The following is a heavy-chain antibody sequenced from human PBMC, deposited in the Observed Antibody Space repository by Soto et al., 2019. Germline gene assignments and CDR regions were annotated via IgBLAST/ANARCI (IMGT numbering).Heavy chain of an antibody. D-gene: IGHD2-8*01. CDR2: ISGYNGDT. V-gene: IGHV1-18*01. CDR1: GYTFTRYG. Sequence: QGHLVQSEAEVKKSGASVKVSCKASGYTFTRYGISWVRQAPGQGLEWMGWISGYNGDTNYAQKFQGRVRMTIDTSTTTAYMELRSLTSYDTAVYYCAKNGQPPYYYYGLDVWGQGTKVTVSS. J-gene: IGHJ6*02. CDR3: AKNGQPPYYYYGLDV.